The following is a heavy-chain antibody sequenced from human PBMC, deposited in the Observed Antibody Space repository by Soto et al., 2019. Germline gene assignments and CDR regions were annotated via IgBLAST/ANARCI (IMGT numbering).Heavy chain of an antibody. V-gene: IGHV1-2*02. CDR3: ASLCGGDCYDAFDI. J-gene: IGHJ3*02. D-gene: IGHD2-21*02. CDR1: GYTFTGYY. CDR2: INPNSGGT. Sequence: ASVKVSCKASGYTFTGYYMHWVRQAPGQGLEGVGWINPNSGGTDYAQKFPGGVTMTRDTSNSTAYMELSRLRADDTAVYYCASLCGGDCYDAFDIWGQGTMVTVSS.